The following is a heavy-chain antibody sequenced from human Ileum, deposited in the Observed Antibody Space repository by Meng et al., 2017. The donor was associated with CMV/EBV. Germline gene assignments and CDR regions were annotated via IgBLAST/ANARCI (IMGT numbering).Heavy chain of an antibody. J-gene: IGHJ6*02. CDR3: ARDRQQTYFYGPDV. D-gene: IGHD6-13*01. CDR1: GSSISSYN. V-gene: IGHV4-59*01. CDR2: VYYSGST. Sequence: GSLRLSCTVSGSSISSYNWTWIRQPPGKGLEWIGYVYYSGSTNYNASLKSRVTMSVDTSKNQFSLKLSSVTAADAAVYYCARDRQQTYFYGPDVWGQGTMVTVSS.